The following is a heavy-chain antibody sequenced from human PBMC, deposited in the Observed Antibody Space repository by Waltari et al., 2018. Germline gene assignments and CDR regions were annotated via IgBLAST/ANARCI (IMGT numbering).Heavy chain of an antibody. J-gene: IGHJ5*02. CDR3: AREKSETPNWCDP. CDR2: SKPNSVGP. CDR1: GYTFTNSF. Sequence: QLQLVQSGAEVKKPGASVKVSCKASGYTFTNSFTHWVRLALGQGLEWMGWSKPNSVGPNSVRKVNGRVTMPGETAISTACMELSSLRSDDTAMYCWAREKSETPNWCDPWGQGTLVTVSS. V-gene: IGHV1-2*02.